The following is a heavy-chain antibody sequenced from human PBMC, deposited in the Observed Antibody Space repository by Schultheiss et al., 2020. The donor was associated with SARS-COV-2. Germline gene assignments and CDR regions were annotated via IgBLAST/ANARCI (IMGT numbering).Heavy chain of an antibody. J-gene: IGHJ6*03. D-gene: IGHD3-3*01. CDR1: GFTFNNYA. Sequence: GGSLRLSCAASGFTFNNYAMSWVRQAPGKGLEWVGRIKSKTDGGTTDYAAPVKGRFTISRDDSKNTLYLQMNSLKTEDTAVYYCTTAGSYYDFWSGPPYYYYYMDVWGKGTTVTVSS. CDR3: TTAGSYYDFWSGPPYYYYYMDV. V-gene: IGHV3-15*01. CDR2: IKSKTDGGTT.